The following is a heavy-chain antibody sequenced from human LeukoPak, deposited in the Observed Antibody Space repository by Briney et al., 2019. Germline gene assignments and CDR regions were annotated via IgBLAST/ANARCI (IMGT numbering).Heavy chain of an antibody. Sequence: GGSLRLSCAASGFTFTNYWMHWVRQAPGKGLVWVSRIDIDGTGTSYADSVKGRFTISRDNAKNTVSLQMNSLKAEGTAVYYCGTVFDHWGPGILVTVSS. V-gene: IGHV3-74*01. CDR3: GTVFDH. J-gene: IGHJ4*02. CDR1: GFTFTNYW. CDR2: IDIDGTGT.